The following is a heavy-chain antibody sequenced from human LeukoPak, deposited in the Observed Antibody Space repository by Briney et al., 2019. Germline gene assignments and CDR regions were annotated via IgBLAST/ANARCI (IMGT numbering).Heavy chain of an antibody. Sequence: SETLSLTSTVPRGSISSSSYYWDWISQPPGKGLEWIGSIYYSESTHYNPSLKSRVTISVDTSKNQFSLRLSSVTAADTAVYYCARFVVPTWASYFDYWGQGILVTVSS. V-gene: IGHV4-39*01. D-gene: IGHD2-21*01. CDR3: ARFVVPTWASYFDY. CDR1: RGSISSSSYY. J-gene: IGHJ4*02. CDR2: IYYSEST.